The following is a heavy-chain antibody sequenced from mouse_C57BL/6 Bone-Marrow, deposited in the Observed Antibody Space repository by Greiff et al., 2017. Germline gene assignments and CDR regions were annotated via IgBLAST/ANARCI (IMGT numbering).Heavy chain of an antibody. CDR3: AREDYYGSSFFDY. CDR1: GFTFSDYG. CDR2: ISSGSSTI. V-gene: IGHV5-17*01. D-gene: IGHD1-1*01. Sequence: EVKLVESGGGLVKPGGSLKLSCAASGFTFSDYGMHWVRQAPEKGLEWVAYISSGSSTIYYADTVKGRFTISRDNAKNTLFLQMTSLRSEDTAMYYCAREDYYGSSFFDYWGQGTTLTGSS. J-gene: IGHJ2*01.